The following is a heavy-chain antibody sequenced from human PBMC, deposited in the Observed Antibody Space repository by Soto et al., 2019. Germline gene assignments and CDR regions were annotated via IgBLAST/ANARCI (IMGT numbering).Heavy chain of an antibody. J-gene: IGHJ4*02. V-gene: IGHV4-34*01. CDR1: GESLSGHY. CDR2: IRPGGTT. Sequence: SETLSLTCASYGESLSGHYWNWIRQPPGKGLEWIGEIRPGGTTNYNPSLKSRVSMSIDMSKNQFSLRLTSLTAADTAMYYSARGDLFELFHWSQGTLVTVSS. D-gene: IGHD3-10*01. CDR3: ARGDLFELFH.